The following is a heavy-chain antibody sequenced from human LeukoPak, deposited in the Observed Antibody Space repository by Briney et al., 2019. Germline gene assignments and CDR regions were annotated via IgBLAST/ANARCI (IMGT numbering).Heavy chain of an antibody. CDR2: IRYDGSNK. Sequence: GGSLRLSCAASGFTFSSYSINWVRQAPGKGLEWVAFIRYDGSNKYYADSVKGRFTISRDNSKNTLYLQMNSLRAEDTAVYYCAIPYGDSRDYWGQGTLVTVSS. J-gene: IGHJ4*02. V-gene: IGHV3-30*02. CDR1: GFTFSSYS. D-gene: IGHD4-17*01. CDR3: AIPYGDSRDY.